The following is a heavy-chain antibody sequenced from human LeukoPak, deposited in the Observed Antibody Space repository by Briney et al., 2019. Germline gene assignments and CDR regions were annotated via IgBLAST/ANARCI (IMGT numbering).Heavy chain of an antibody. V-gene: IGHV3-7*01. J-gene: IGHJ4*02. CDR1: GFTFSTYW. D-gene: IGHD2-21*01. CDR3: ARWGLSYTIDY. Sequence: PGGSLTLSCVASGFTFSTYWMAWVRQAAWRGLEGVANISPGGSAKYYVDSVKGRSTISRDDAKTSLYLQMDSRRAEDTAVYSCARWGLSYTIDYWGQGTLVTVSS. CDR2: ISPGGSAK.